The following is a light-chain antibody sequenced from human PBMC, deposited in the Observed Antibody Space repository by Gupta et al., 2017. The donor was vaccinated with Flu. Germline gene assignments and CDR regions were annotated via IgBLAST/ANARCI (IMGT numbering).Light chain of an antibody. CDR1: QSVSSSH. V-gene: IGKV3-20*01. Sequence: EIVLTQSPGTLSLSPGERATLSCRASQSVSSSHVAWYQQKAGQAPRLLIYGASRRATGIPDRFSGSRSGTDFTLTITRREPEDFAVYYCQQYGGSPPLTFGGGTKVDIK. J-gene: IGKJ4*01. CDR2: GAS. CDR3: QQYGGSPPLT.